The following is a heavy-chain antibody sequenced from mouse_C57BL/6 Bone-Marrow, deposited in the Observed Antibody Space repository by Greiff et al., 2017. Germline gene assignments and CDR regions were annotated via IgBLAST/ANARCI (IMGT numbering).Heavy chain of an antibody. CDR2: INPNNGGT. J-gene: IGHJ2*01. CDR3: ARCYYGSSSNFDY. V-gene: IGHV1-26*01. Sequence: EVQLQQSGPELVKPGASVKISCKASGYTFTDYYMNWVKQSHGKSLEWIGDINPNNGGTSYKQKFKGKATLTVDKSSSTAYMELRSLTSEDSAVYDCARCYYGSSSNFDYWGQGTTLTVSS. CDR1: GYTFTDYY. D-gene: IGHD1-1*01.